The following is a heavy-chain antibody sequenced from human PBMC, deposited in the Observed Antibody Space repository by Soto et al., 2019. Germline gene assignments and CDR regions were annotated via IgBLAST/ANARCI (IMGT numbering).Heavy chain of an antibody. J-gene: IGHJ4*02. CDR3: ARDHLNS. V-gene: IGHV3-48*02. Sequence: GSLRLSCAASVFTVSTENMNWVRQAPGKGLEWVAYISSSSSTIFYADSVKGRFTISRDNAKNSLYLQTNSLRDEDTAVYYCARDHLNSWGQGTLVTVSS. CDR2: ISSSSSTI. CDR1: VFTVSTEN.